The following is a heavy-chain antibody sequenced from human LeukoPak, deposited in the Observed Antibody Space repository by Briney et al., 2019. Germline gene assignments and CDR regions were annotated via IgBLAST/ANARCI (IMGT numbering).Heavy chain of an antibody. CDR3: ARGGGSYYY. V-gene: IGHV4-34*01. J-gene: IGHJ4*02. CDR1: GGSFTSGAYY. Sequence: SETLSLTCSVSGGSFTSGAYYWSWIRQPPGKGLEWIGEINHSGSTNYNPSLKSRVTISVDTSKNQFSLKLSSVTAADTAVYYCARGGGSYYYWGQGTLVTVSS. D-gene: IGHD1-26*01. CDR2: INHSGST.